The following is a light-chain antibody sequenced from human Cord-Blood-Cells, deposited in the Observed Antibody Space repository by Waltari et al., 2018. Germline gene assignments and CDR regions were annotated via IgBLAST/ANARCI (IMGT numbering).Light chain of an antibody. CDR2: DDS. CDR3: QVWDSSSDHPV. Sequence: SYVLTQPPSVSVAPGKTARITCGGNNIGSKSVHWYQQKPGQAPVLVVYDDSDRPAGIPEGFSGSNSGNTATLTISRVEAGDEADYYCQVWDSSSDHPVFGTGTKVTVL. V-gene: IGLV3-21*03. CDR1: NIGSKS. J-gene: IGLJ1*01.